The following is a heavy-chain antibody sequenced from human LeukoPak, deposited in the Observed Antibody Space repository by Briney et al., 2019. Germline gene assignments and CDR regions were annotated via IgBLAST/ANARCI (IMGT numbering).Heavy chain of an antibody. V-gene: IGHV1-8*03. D-gene: IGHD4-17*01. Sequence: ASVKVSCKASGYTFTSYDINWVRQATGQGLEWMGWMNPNSGNTGYAQKFQGRVTITRNTSVSTAYMELSSLRSEDTAVYYCARDLIPYGDSAVYFDIWGQGTMVTVSS. CDR3: ARDLIPYGDSAVYFDI. CDR2: MNPNSGNT. J-gene: IGHJ3*02. CDR1: GYTFTSYD.